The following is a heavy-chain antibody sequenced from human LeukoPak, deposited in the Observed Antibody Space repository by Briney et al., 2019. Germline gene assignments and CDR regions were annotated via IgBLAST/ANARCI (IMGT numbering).Heavy chain of an antibody. CDR3: ARGRYSSTTYYFDS. D-gene: IGHD6-13*01. CDR2: IKKDGSET. Sequence: GGSLRRSCAASGFTFSSSWMSWVRQAPGKGLEWVANIKKDGSETYYVDSVKGRFTISRDNAKNSLYLQMNSLRAEDTAIYYCARGRYSSTTYYFDSWGQGTLVTVSS. CDR1: GFTFSSSW. J-gene: IGHJ4*02. V-gene: IGHV3-7*03.